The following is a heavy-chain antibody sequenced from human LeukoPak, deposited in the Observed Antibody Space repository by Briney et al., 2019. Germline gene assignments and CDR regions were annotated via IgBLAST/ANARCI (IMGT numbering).Heavy chain of an antibody. D-gene: IGHD7-27*01. CDR1: GFTFSRHT. CDR2: ISGSGADT. CDR3: AKDPWGSRGYFDY. V-gene: IGHV3-23*01. J-gene: IGHJ4*02. Sequence: GGSLRLSCAASGFTFSRHTMIWVRQAPGKGLEWVSAISGSGADTYYADSVKGRFTTFRDNSKNTVYLRMNSLRAEDTAIYYCAKDPWGSRGYFDYWGQGTLVTVSS.